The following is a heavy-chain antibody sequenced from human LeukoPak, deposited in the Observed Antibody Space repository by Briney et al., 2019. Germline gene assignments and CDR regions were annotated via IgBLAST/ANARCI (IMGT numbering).Heavy chain of an antibody. D-gene: IGHD4-23*01. CDR3: ATDYGGNSDWYFDL. CDR2: ISPSGST. J-gene: IGHJ2*01. V-gene: IGHV4-4*08. CDR1: GGSISSYY. Sequence: NPSETLSLTCTVSGGSISSYYWSWIRQPPGKGLEWIGYISPSGSTNYNPSLKSRVTISVDTSKRHISLRLTSVTAADTAVYYCATDYGGNSDWYFDLWGRGTLVTVPS.